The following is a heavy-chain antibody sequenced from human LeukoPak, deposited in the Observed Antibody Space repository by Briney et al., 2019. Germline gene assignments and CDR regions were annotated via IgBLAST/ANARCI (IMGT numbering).Heavy chain of an antibody. V-gene: IGHV3-11*04. D-gene: IGHD1-26*01. CDR3: ARDEKSGSYSAEYFQH. Sequence: GGSLRLSCAASGFTFSDYYMSWIRQAPGKGLEGVSYISSSGSTIYYADSVKGRFTISRDNAKNSLYLQRNSLRAEDTAVYYCARDEKSGSYSAEYFQHWGQGTLVTVSS. CDR1: GFTFSDYY. J-gene: IGHJ1*01. CDR2: ISSSGSTI.